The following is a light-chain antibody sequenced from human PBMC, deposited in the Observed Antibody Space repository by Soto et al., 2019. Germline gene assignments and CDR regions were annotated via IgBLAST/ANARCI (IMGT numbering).Light chain of an antibody. CDR2: MNN. J-gene: IGLJ2*01. Sequence: QAVVTQPPSASGTPGQRVTMSCSGSSSNIGSNYVYWYQQFPGTAPKLLMYMNNQRPSGVPDRFSGSKSGTSASLAVSGLRSEDEGDYYCAAWDDSLSGVVFGGGTKLTVL. CDR3: AAWDDSLSGVV. CDR1: SSNIGSNY. V-gene: IGLV1-47*01.